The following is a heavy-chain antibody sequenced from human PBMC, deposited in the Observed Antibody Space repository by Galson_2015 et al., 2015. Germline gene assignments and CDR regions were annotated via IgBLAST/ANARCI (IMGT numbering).Heavy chain of an antibody. D-gene: IGHD3-22*01. Sequence: LTCTVSGGSISSYYWSWIRQPPGKGPEWIGYIYYSGRTNYNPSLKSRVTISVDTSKNQFSLKLSSVTAADTAVYYCARVFSYDSSGYFGLSQYYFDYWGQGTLVTASS. V-gene: IGHV4-59*01. CDR2: IYYSGRT. J-gene: IGHJ4*02. CDR1: GGSISSYY. CDR3: ARVFSYDSSGYFGLSQYYFDY.